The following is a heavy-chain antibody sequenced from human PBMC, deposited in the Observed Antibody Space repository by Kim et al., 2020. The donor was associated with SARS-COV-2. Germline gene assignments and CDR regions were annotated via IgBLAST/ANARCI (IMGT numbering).Heavy chain of an antibody. V-gene: IGHV3-7*01. CDR2: IKQDGSEK. J-gene: IGHJ4*02. CDR3: AREHRGGSFWSARMAGKQSNYFDY. Sequence: GGSLRLSCAASGFTFSSYWMSWVRQAPGKGLEWVANIKQDGSEKYYVESVKGRFTISRDNAKNSLYLQMNSLRAEDTAVYYCAREHRGGSFWSARMAGKQSNYFDYWGQGTLVTVSS. CDR1: GFTFSSYW. D-gene: IGHD3-3*01.